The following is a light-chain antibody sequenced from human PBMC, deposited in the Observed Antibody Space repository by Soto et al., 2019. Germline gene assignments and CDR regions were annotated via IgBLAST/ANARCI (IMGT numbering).Light chain of an antibody. CDR2: AVS. CDR1: QRISTS. CDR3: QQSYTTPLT. J-gene: IGKJ4*01. V-gene: IGKV1-39*01. Sequence: DIQVTQSPPNLSSSLGDRVIITCRAGQRISTSLHGFQQKPGKAPELLIYAVSNIQPGVPSRFSGRGTGTEFTLIIKRVHPDDIAVYYCQQSYTTPLTFGEGTKVQIK.